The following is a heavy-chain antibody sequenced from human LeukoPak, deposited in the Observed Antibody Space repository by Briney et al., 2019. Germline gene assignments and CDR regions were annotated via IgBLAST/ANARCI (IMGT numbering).Heavy chain of an antibody. CDR1: GGSISSYY. CDR3: ARGPGSGSYYNSVYYFDY. Sequence: PSETLSLTCTVSGGSISSYYWSWIRQPAGKGLEWIGRIYTSGSTNYNPSLKSRVTMLVDTSKNQFSLKLSSVTAADTAVYYCARGPGSGSYYNSVYYFDYWGQGTLVTVSS. CDR2: IYTSGST. V-gene: IGHV4-4*07. D-gene: IGHD3-10*01. J-gene: IGHJ4*02.